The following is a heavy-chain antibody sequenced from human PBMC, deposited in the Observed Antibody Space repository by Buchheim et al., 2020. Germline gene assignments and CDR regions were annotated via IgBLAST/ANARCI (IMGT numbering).Heavy chain of an antibody. J-gene: IGHJ5*02. D-gene: IGHD2-15*01. CDR2: IIPILGIA. V-gene: IGHV1-69*08. Sequence: QVQLVQSGAEVKKPESSVKVSCKASGGTFSSYTISWVRQAPGQGLEWMGRIIPILGIANYAQKFQGRVTITADKSTSTAYMELSSLRSEDTAVYYCARDLRFCSGGSCYPKDNWFDPWGQGTL. CDR1: GGTFSSYT. CDR3: ARDLRFCSGGSCYPKDNWFDP.